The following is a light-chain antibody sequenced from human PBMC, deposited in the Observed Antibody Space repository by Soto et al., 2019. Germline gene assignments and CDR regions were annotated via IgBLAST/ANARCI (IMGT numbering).Light chain of an antibody. CDR2: DAS. J-gene: IGKJ1*01. Sequence: DIQMTQSPSTLSASVGDRVTITCRASQSISSWVAWYQQKPGKAPTVLIYDASSLEGGVPSRFSGSGFGTEFTLTISSLQPDDFATYFCQQYDTYSWTFGQGTKVDIK. CDR3: QQYDTYSWT. V-gene: IGKV1-5*01. CDR1: QSISSW.